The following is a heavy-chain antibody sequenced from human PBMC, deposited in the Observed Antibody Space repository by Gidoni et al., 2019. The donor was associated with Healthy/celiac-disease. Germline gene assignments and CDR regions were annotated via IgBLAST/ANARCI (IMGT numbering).Heavy chain of an antibody. CDR1: GGSFSGYY. V-gene: IGHV4-34*01. CDR2: INQSGST. D-gene: IGHD3-16*02. Sequence: QVQLQQWGAGLLKPSETLSLTCAVYGGSFSGYYWSWIRQPPGKGLEWIGEINQSGSTNYNPSLKSRVTISVDTSKNQFSLKLSSVTAADAAVYYCARRVMITFGGVIVPNGMDVWGQGTTVTVSS. J-gene: IGHJ6*02. CDR3: ARRVMITFGGVIVPNGMDV.